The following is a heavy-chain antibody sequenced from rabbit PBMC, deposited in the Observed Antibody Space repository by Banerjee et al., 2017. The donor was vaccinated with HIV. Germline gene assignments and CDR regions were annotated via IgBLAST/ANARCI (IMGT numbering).Heavy chain of an antibody. CDR1: GIDFSSYYY. D-gene: IGHD6-1*01. CDR3: ARDPAGYAGYGYAIFNL. CDR2: ICTGSAST. V-gene: IGHV1S43*01. Sequence: QQQLEESGGGLVKPGGTLTLTCKASGIDFSSYYYMCWIRQAPGKGLELIACICTGSASTWYASWVNGRFTISRSTSLNTVDLKMTSLTAADTATYFCARDPAGYAGYGYAIFNLWGPGTLVTVS. J-gene: IGHJ4*01.